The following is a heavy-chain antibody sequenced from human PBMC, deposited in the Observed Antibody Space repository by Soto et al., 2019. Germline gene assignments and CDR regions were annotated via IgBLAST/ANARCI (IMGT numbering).Heavy chain of an antibody. CDR2: ISSYNDDK. J-gene: IGHJ4*02. CDR1: GYTFSSFG. D-gene: IGHD2-21*02. V-gene: IGHV1-18*01. Sequence: ASVKVSCKTTGYTFSSFGVSWVRHAPGHGLEWVGWISSYNDDKKYAQKFQGRVTITKDTSTNTAYMELRSLTSDDTGVYYCVRDLLRETWHTYYLDFWGQGTSVSVSS. CDR3: VRDLLRETWHTYYLDF.